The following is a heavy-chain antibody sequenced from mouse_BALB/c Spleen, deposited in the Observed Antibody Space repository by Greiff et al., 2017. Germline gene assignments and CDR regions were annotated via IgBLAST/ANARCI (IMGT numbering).Heavy chain of an antibody. J-gene: IGHJ4*01. Sequence: EVKVAESGGGFVPPGGSMKLSCVVSGFTFSNYWMNGVRQSPEKGLEWVAEFSLKSNNYATHYAESVKGRFSISRDDYKSSVYLQMNNLGAEDTGIYYCTKPMDYWGQGTSVTVSS. CDR3: TKPMDY. CDR1: GFTFSNYW. CDR2: FSLKSNNYAT. V-gene: IGHV6-6*02.